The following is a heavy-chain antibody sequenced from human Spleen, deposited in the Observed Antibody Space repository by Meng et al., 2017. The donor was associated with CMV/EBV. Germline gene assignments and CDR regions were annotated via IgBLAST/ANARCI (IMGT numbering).Heavy chain of an antibody. V-gene: IGHV1-18*01. D-gene: IGHD6-19*01. CDR3: ARAPVADTTFDF. CDR1: GFIFFRCG. CDR2: VGVYSGNT. J-gene: IGHJ4*02. Sequence: YNASGFIFFRCGITWVRKAPGQGIEVMGWVGVYSGNTIYAQKFRGRVTMTTDTSSTTAYMELRSLRSDDTAIYYCARAPVADTTFDFWGQGTLVTVSS.